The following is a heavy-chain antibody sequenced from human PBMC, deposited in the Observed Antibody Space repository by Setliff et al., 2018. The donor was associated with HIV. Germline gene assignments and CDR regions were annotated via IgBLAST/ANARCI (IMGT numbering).Heavy chain of an antibody. Sequence: SETLSLTCTVSGTSINSHYWSWIRQTPGKGLQWIGLIYYTGIPTYNPSLEGRITMSVDTSKNQFSLRLTSVTAADTAVYYCARLLGRTVVVINAGFDYWGQGTLVTVSS. CDR3: ARLLGRTVVVINAGFDY. J-gene: IGHJ4*02. D-gene: IGHD2-15*01. V-gene: IGHV4-59*08. CDR2: IYYTGIP. CDR1: GTSINSHY.